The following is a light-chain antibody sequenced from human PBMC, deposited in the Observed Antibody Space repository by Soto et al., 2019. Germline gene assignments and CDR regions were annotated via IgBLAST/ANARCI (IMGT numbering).Light chain of an antibody. V-gene: IGLV2-14*01. CDR3: SSYTSRSTLV. CDR2: EVN. CDR1: SSDIGAYDY. J-gene: IGLJ1*01. Sequence: QSALTQPASLSGSPGQSITISCTGTSSDIGAYDYVSWFQQYPGKAPKLMISEVNNRPSGVSNRFSGSKSGNTAYLTNSGLQGEDEADYYCSSYTSRSTLVFGTGTKVTVL.